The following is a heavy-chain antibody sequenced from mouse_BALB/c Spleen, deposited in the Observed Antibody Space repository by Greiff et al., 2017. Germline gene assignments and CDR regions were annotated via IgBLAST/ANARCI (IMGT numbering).Heavy chain of an antibody. V-gene: IGHV14-4*02. J-gene: IGHJ3*01. CDR1: GFYIKDYY. Sequence: VQLQQSGAELVRSGASVKLSCTASGFYIKDYYMHWVKQRPAQGLVWIGWIDPEDGDTEYAPKFQGKATMTADTSSNTAYLQLSSLTSEDTAVYYGNAWDYRYDWFAYWGQGTLVTVSA. CDR3: NAWDYRYDWFAY. CDR2: IDPEDGDT. D-gene: IGHD2-14*01.